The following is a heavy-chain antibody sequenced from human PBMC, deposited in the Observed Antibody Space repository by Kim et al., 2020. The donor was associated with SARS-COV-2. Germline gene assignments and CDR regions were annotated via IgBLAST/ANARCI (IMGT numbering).Heavy chain of an antibody. CDR2: IKSKTDGGTT. D-gene: IGHD3-10*01. V-gene: IGHV3-15*01. Sequence: GGSLRLSCAASGFTFSNAWMSWVRQAPGKGLEWVGRIKSKTDGGTTDYAAPVKGRFTISRDDSKNTLYLQMNSLKTEDTAVYYCTTKAASGYYNFDYWGQGTLVTVSS. CDR3: TTKAASGYYNFDY. CDR1: GFTFSNAW. J-gene: IGHJ4*02.